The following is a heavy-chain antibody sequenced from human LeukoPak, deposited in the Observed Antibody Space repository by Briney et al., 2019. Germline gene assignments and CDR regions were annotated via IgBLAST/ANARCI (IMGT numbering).Heavy chain of an antibody. V-gene: IGHV4-34*01. CDR3: ARGKIQLWLRRNYFDY. D-gene: IGHD5-18*01. J-gene: IGHJ4*02. CDR2: INHSGST. CDR1: GGSFSGYY. Sequence: PSETLSLTCAVYGGSFSGYYWSWIRQPPGKGLEWIGEINHSGSTNYNPSLKSRVTISVDTSKNQFSLKLSSVTAADTAVYYCARGKIQLWLRRNYFDYWGQGTLVTVSS.